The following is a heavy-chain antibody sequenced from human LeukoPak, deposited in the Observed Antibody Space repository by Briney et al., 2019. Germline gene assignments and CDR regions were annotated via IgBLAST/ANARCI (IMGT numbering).Heavy chain of an antibody. Sequence: ASVKVSCKASGYTFTGYYMHWVRQAPGQGLEWMGWINPSSGGTNYAQKFQGRVTMTRDTSISTAYMELSRLRSDDTAVYYCASFNYYGSGSYYNGLLLWGQGTLVTVSS. CDR2: INPSSGGT. CDR1: GYTFTGYY. CDR3: ASFNYYGSGSYYNGLLL. V-gene: IGHV1-2*02. D-gene: IGHD3-10*01. J-gene: IGHJ4*02.